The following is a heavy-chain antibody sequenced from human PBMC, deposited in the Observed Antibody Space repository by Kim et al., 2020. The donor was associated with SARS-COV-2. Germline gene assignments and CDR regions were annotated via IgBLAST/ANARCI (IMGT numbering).Heavy chain of an antibody. Sequence: SETLSLTCTVSGGSISSSSYYWGWIRQPPGKGLEWIGSIYYSGSTYYNPSLKSRVTISVDTSKNQFSLKLCSVTAADTAVYYCARLFNDEWELPLYCFDSWGQGTLVAVSS. CDR3: ARLFNDEWELPLYCFDS. J-gene: IGHJ4*02. V-gene: IGHV4-39*01. D-gene: IGHD1-26*01. CDR2: IYYSGST. CDR1: GGSISSSSYY.